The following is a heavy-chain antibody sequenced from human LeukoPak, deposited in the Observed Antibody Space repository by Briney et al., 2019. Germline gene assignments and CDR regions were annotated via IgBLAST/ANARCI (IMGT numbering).Heavy chain of an antibody. V-gene: IGHV4-39*07. D-gene: IGHD1-1*01. Sequence: SETLSLTCTVSGGSISSSSYYWAWIRQPPGKGLEWIGSIYYGGSTYYNPSLKSRVTISADTSKNQFSLQLSSVTAADTAVYYCAGDVMSTALDAFDVWGQGAMVTVSS. CDR2: IYYGGST. CDR1: GGSISSSSYY. CDR3: AGDVMSTALDAFDV. J-gene: IGHJ3*01.